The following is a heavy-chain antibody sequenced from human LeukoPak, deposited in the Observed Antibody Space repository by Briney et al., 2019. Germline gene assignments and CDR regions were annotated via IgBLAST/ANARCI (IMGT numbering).Heavy chain of an antibody. V-gene: IGHV4-39*07. D-gene: IGHD1-26*01. CDR1: GGSISSSSYY. CDR3: ARDQKVGAKGNY. CDR2: IYYSGST. J-gene: IGHJ4*01. Sequence: SETLSLTCTVSGGSISSSSYYWGWIRQPPGKGLEWIGSIYYSGSTYYNPSLKSRVTISVDTSKNQFSLKLSSVTAADTAVYYCARDQKVGAKGNYWGQGTLVTVSS.